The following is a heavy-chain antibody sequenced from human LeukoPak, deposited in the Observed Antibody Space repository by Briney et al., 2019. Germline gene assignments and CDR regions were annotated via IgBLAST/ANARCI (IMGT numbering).Heavy chain of an antibody. Sequence: ASVKVSCKASGYTFASYGINWVRQAPGQGLEWMGWISAYKGDTNYAQNLQGRVTMTTDTSTRTAYMELRSLRSDDTAVYYCARDPVVVVPPSPSSDAFDIWGQGTMVTVSS. CDR2: ISAYKGDT. CDR3: ARDPVVVVPPSPSSDAFDI. V-gene: IGHV1-18*01. CDR1: GYTFASYG. D-gene: IGHD2-2*01. J-gene: IGHJ3*02.